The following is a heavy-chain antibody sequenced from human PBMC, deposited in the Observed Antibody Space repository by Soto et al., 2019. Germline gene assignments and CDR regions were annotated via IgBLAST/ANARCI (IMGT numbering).Heavy chain of an antibody. CDR2: IIPIFGTA. J-gene: IGHJ6*02. D-gene: IGHD6-6*01. Sequence: QVQLVQSGAEVKKPGSSVKVSCKASGGTFSSYAISWVRQAPGQGLEWMGGIIPIFGTANYAQKFQGSVTITADESTSTAYMELSSLRSEDTAVYYCAGRIAARPGSGNYYYGMDVWGQGTTVTVSS. CDR3: AGRIAARPGSGNYYYGMDV. V-gene: IGHV1-69*01. CDR1: GGTFSSYA.